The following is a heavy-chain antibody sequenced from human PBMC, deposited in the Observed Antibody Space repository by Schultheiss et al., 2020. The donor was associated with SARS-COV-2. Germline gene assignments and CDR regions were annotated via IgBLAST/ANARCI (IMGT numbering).Heavy chain of an antibody. Sequence: SETLSLTCTVSGGSISSYYWSWIRQHPGKGLEWIGYIYYSGSTYYNPSLKSRVTISVDTSKNQFSLRLSSVTAADTAVYYCARGEYDFWSGYSAWFDPWGQGTLVTVSS. D-gene: IGHD3-3*01. V-gene: IGHV4-59*12. J-gene: IGHJ5*02. CDR3: ARGEYDFWSGYSAWFDP. CDR2: IYYSGST. CDR1: GGSISSYY.